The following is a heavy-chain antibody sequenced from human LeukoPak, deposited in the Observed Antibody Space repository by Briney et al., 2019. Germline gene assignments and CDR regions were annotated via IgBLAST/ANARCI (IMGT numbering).Heavy chain of an antibody. Sequence: PGGSLRLSCAASGFTVSSNYMSWVRQAPGKGLEWVSVIYSGGSTYYADSVKGRFTISRDNSKNTLYLQMNSLRAEDTAVYYCAKERRWGYYDSSGDYWGQGTLVTVSS. CDR2: IYSGGST. CDR3: AKERRWGYYDSSGDY. J-gene: IGHJ4*02. V-gene: IGHV3-66*01. CDR1: GFTVSSNY. D-gene: IGHD3-22*01.